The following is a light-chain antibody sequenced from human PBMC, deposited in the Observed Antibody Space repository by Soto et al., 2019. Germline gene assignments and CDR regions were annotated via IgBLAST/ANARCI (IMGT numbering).Light chain of an antibody. Sequence: DIQMTQSPSTQSAFVGDRVTITCRASQSISSWLAWYQQKPGKAPKLLIYKASSLESGVPSRFSGSGSGTEFTLTISSLQPDDFATYYCQQYNSYSQTFGQGTKVEIK. V-gene: IGKV1-5*03. CDR2: KAS. CDR3: QQYNSYSQT. CDR1: QSISSW. J-gene: IGKJ1*01.